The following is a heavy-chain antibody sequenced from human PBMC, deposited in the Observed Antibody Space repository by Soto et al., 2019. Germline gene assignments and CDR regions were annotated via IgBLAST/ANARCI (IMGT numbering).Heavy chain of an antibody. CDR3: VGPRGYYYFDY. CDR1: RGSISSTSDY. V-gene: IGHV4-39*01. J-gene: IGHJ4*02. D-gene: IGHD3-22*01. CDR2: IYNTGRT. Sequence: QLQLQESGPGLVKPSETLSLTCTVSRGSISSTSDYWGWIRQAPGKGLEWIGTIYNTGRTFYTPSLKSRVTMSVDTSKNQFSLRLSSVTAADTAICYCVGPRGYYYFDYWGQGALVTVSS.